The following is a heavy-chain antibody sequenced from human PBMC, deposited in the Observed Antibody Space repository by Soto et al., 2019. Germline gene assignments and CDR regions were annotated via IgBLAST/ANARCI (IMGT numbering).Heavy chain of an antibody. CDR1: GGTFSSYT. CDR3: ASNTYYYGSGSYSKLDY. Sequence: ASVKVSCKASGGTFSSYTISWVRQAPGQGLEWMGRIIPILGIANYAQKFQGRVTITADKSTSTAYMELSSLRSEDTAVYYCASNTYYYGSGSYSKLDYWGQGTLVTVSS. V-gene: IGHV1-69*02. CDR2: IIPILGIA. D-gene: IGHD3-10*01. J-gene: IGHJ4*02.